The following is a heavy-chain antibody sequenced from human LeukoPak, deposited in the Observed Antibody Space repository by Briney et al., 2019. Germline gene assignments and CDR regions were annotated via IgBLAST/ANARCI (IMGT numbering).Heavy chain of an antibody. Sequence: PSETLSLTCTVSGGSISSYYWSWIRQPPGKGLEWIGYIYYSGSTNYNPSLKSRVTISVDTSKNQFSLKLSSVTAADTAVYYCARDRVIAAAGYYYYGMDVWGQGTTVTVSS. V-gene: IGHV4-59*01. J-gene: IGHJ6*02. CDR2: IYYSGST. D-gene: IGHD6-13*01. CDR1: GGSISSYY. CDR3: ARDRVIAAAGYYYYGMDV.